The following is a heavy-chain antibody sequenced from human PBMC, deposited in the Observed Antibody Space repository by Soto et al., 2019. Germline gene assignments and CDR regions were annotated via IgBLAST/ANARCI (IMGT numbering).Heavy chain of an antibody. Sequence: ASAKVSCTASGYTFTSYAMHWVRQAPAQRLEWMGWISAYNGNTNYAQKLQGRVTMTTDTSTSTAYMELRSLRSDDTAVYYCARDTSRSYYYYYMDVWGKGTTVTVSS. CDR3: ARDTSRSYYYYYMDV. V-gene: IGHV1-18*01. J-gene: IGHJ6*03. D-gene: IGHD2-2*01. CDR2: ISAYNGNT. CDR1: GYTFTSYA.